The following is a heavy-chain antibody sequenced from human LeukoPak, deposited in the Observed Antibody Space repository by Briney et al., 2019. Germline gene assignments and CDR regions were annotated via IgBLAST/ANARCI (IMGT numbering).Heavy chain of an antibody. CDR1: AFTFSDYG. J-gene: IGHJ4*02. CDR2: IWHDGSIK. CDR3: ARDASEDIVVVIAASYYFDY. D-gene: IGHD2-15*01. Sequence: PGGSLRLSCAASAFTFSDYGMHWVRQAPHKGPEWVAVIWHDGSIKYYRDSVKGRFTISRDNSKNTLYLQMNSLRAEDTAVYYCARDASEDIVVVIAASYYFDYWGQGTLVTVSS. V-gene: IGHV3-33*01.